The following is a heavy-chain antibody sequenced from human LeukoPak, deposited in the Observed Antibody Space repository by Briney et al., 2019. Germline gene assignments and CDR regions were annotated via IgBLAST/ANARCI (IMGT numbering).Heavy chain of an antibody. J-gene: IGHJ3*02. CDR2: IIPIFGTA. Sequence: SVKVSCKASGGTFSSYATSWVRQAPGQGLEWMGGIIPIFGTANYAQKFQGRVTITADESTSTAYMELSRLRSEDTAVYYCARDPSTVTTSDAFDIWGQGTMVTVSS. CDR3: ARDPSTVTTSDAFDI. CDR1: GGTFSSYA. V-gene: IGHV1-69*13. D-gene: IGHD4-17*01.